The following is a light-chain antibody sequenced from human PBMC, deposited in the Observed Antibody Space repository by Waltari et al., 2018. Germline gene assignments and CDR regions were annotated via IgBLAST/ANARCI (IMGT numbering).Light chain of an antibody. CDR2: VNSGGSH. J-gene: IGLJ2*01. V-gene: IGLV4-69*01. CDR3: QTWDTATHVV. CDR1: SGHSDYA. Sequence: QVVLTQSPSASASLGASVQLTCTLRSGHSDYAIAWHQQQPEKGPRYLMKVNSGGSHIKGDGIPDRFSGSSSGAERYLTISSLQSEDEADYYCQTWDTATHVVFGGGTKLTVL.